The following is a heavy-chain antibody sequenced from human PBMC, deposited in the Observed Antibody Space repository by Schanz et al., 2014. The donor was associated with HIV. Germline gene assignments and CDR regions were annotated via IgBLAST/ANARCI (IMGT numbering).Heavy chain of an antibody. CDR2: IWYDGSKK. D-gene: IGHD1-20*01. CDR1: GITFSTSG. Sequence: QVQLVESGGGVVQPGRSLRLSCAASGITFSTSGMHWVRQAPGKGLEWVAVIWYDGSKKYYADSVKGRFTISRDNSKNTLYLQMNSLRAEDTAIYYCAKTSITLGMDVWGQGTTVTVS. V-gene: IGHV3-33*06. CDR3: AKTSITLGMDV. J-gene: IGHJ6*02.